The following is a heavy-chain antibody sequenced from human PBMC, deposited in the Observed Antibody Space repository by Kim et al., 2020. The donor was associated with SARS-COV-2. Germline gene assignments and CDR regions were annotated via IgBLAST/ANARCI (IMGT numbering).Heavy chain of an antibody. CDR1: GFTFSSYA. Sequence: GGSLRLSCAASGFTFSSYAMSWVRQAPGKGLEWVSAISGSGGSTYYTDSVKGRFTISRDNSKNTLYLQMNSLRAEDAAVYYCAKERGYSQITYFDYWGQGTLVTVSS. V-gene: IGHV3-23*01. J-gene: IGHJ4*02. CDR2: ISGSGGST. D-gene: IGHD5-18*01. CDR3: AKERGYSQITYFDY.